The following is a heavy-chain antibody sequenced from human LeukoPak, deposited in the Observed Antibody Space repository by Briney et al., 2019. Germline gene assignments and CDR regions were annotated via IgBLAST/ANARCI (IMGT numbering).Heavy chain of an antibody. CDR2: ISWNSGSI. V-gene: IGHV3-9*01. CDR3: AKDITDYYYYGMDV. D-gene: IGHD1-20*01. CDR1: GFTFDDYA. Sequence: GGSLRLSCAASGFTFDDYAMHWVRQAPGKGLEWVSGISWNSGSIGYADSVKGRFTISRDNAKNSLYLQMNSLRAEDTALYYCAKDITDYYYYGMDVWGQGTTVTVSS. J-gene: IGHJ6*02.